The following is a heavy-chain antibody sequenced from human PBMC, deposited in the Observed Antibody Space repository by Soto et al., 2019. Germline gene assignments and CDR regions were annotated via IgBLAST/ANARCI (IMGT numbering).Heavy chain of an antibody. D-gene: IGHD3-9*01. CDR3: ARRIDWLYYYYYGMDV. J-gene: IGHJ6*02. CDR1: GYTFTSYG. V-gene: IGHV1-8*02. Sequence: ASVKVSCKASGYTFTSYGISWVRQATGQGLEWMGWMNPNSGNTGYAQKFQGRVTMTRNTSISTAYMELSSLRSEDTAVYYCARRIDWLYYYYYGMDVWGQGTTVTVSS. CDR2: MNPNSGNT.